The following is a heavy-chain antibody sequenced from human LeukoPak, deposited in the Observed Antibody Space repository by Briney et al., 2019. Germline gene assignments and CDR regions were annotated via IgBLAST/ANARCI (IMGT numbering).Heavy chain of an antibody. J-gene: IGHJ4*02. V-gene: IGHV3-23*01. Sequence: GGSLRLSCAASGFTFSSNPMSWVSQAPGKGLEWVSAISDNAGVTFYADSVRGRFTISRDNSKNTLYLQMNSLRAEDTALYYCAKNGDSSGWYPDYWGQGTLVTVSS. CDR2: ISDNAGVT. CDR3: AKNGDSSGWYPDY. CDR1: GFTFSSNP. D-gene: IGHD6-19*01.